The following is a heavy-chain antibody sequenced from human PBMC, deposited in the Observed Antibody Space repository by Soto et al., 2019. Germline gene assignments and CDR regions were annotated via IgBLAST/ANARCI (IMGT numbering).Heavy chain of an antibody. CDR2: IDPSDSYT. CDR1: GYSFTSYW. Sequence: GESLKISCKGSGYSFTSYWISWVRQMPGKGLEWMGRIDPSDSYTNYSPSFQGHVTISADKSISTAYLQWSSLKASDTAMYYCARQGPGSERVLMALPPSDVWGQGTTVTVSS. CDR3: ARQGPGSERVLMALPPSDV. V-gene: IGHV5-10-1*01. D-gene: IGHD2-8*01. J-gene: IGHJ6*02.